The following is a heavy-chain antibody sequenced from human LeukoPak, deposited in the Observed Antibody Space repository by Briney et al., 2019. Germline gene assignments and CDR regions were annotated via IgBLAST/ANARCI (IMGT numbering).Heavy chain of an antibody. Sequence: SGTLSLTCAVYGGSFSGYYWNWIRQPAGKGLEWIGRIYTGGYTNYNPSVKSRVTMSVDTSKNQFSLKLSSVTAADTAVYYCATDCSGSSCYPAGFDYWGQGILVTVSS. CDR1: GGSFSGYY. D-gene: IGHD2-15*01. CDR2: IYTGGYT. J-gene: IGHJ4*02. V-gene: IGHV4-59*10. CDR3: ATDCSGSSCYPAGFDY.